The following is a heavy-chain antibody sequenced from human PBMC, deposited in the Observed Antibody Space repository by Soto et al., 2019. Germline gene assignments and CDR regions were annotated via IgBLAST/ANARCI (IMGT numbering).Heavy chain of an antibody. J-gene: IGHJ6*02. CDR3: ARDRSGDGYNYYYYYYGMDG. Sequence: PSETLSLTCTVSGGSISSYYWSWIRQPPGKGLEWIGYIYYSGSTNYNPSLKSRVTISVDTSKNQFSLKLSSVTAAGTAVYYCARDRSGDGYNYYYYYYGMDGWGQGTTVTVSS. V-gene: IGHV4-59*01. CDR1: GGSISSYY. CDR2: IYYSGST. D-gene: IGHD5-12*01.